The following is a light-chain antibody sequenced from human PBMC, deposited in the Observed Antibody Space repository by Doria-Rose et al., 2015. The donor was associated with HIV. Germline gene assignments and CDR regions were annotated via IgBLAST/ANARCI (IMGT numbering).Light chain of an antibody. J-gene: IGKJ2*01. CDR3: QQSYSIPYT. V-gene: IGKV1-39*01. CDR1: TLISSY. CDR2: ATS. Sequence: PSSMSTSVGDRVTITDRAITLISSYLNWYQQQPGKAPKLLIYATSTLQSGVPSRFSGSGSGTDFTLTISSLQPEDFGTYHCQQSYSIPYTFGQGTKLEIK.